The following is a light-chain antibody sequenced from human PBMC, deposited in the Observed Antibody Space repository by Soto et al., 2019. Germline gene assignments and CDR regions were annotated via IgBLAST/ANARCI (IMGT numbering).Light chain of an antibody. CDR3: NSYTTGTTWV. Sequence: QSALTQPAFVSGSPGQSITISCTGTTSDVGRYNYVSWHQQHPGKAPKLLIFDVSNRPSGVSDRFSGSKSGNTASLTISGLQPEDEADYYCNSYTTGTTWVFGGGTKLTVL. CDR1: TSDVGRYNY. J-gene: IGLJ3*02. CDR2: DVS. V-gene: IGLV2-14*01.